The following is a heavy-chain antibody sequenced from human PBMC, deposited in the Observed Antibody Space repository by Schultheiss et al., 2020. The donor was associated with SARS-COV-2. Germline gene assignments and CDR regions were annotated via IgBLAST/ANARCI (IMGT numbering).Heavy chain of an antibody. D-gene: IGHD1-26*01. CDR2: IYHSGST. Sequence: SETLSLTCTVSGGSISSYYWVWIRQPPGKGLEWIGSIYHSGSTYYDPSLKSRVTISVDTSKNQFSLKLSSVTAADTAVYYCARDDIVGATTYYFDYWGQGTLVTVSS. CDR1: GGSISSYY. J-gene: IGHJ4*02. V-gene: IGHV4-39*07. CDR3: ARDDIVGATTYYFDY.